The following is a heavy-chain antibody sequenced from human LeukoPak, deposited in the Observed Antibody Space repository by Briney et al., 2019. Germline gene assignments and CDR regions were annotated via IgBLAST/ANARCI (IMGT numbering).Heavy chain of an antibody. V-gene: IGHV3-23*01. D-gene: IGHD5-12*01. CDR2: ISGSGGST. CDR1: GGSFSGYY. J-gene: IGHJ4*02. Sequence: ETLSLTCAVYGGSFSGYYWSWIRQPPGKGLEWVSAISGSGGSTYYADSVKGRFTISRDNSKNTLYLQMNSLRAEDTAVYYCAKPEATYYFDYWGQGTLVTVSS. CDR3: AKPEATYYFDY.